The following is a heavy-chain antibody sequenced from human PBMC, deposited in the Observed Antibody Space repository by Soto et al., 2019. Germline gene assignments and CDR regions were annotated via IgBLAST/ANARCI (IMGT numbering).Heavy chain of an antibody. J-gene: IGHJ6*02. D-gene: IGHD2-2*01. CDR3: ARDIVVVPAASSGGYYYYGMDV. CDR2: ISAYNGNT. CDR1: GYTFTSYG. Sequence: ASVKVSCKASGYTFTSYGISWVRQAPGQGLEWMGWISAYNGNTNYAQKLQGRVTMTTDTSTSTAYMELRSLRSDDTAVYYCARDIVVVPAASSGGYYYYGMDVWGQGTTVTVSS. V-gene: IGHV1-18*04.